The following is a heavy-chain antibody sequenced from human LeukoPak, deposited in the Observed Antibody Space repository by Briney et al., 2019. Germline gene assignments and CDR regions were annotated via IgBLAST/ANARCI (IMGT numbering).Heavy chain of an antibody. CDR1: GGSISSYY. J-gene: IGHJ4*02. CDR3: ARGGGVAGTPYNPYDY. Sequence: SETLSLTCTVSGGSISSYYWSWIRQPPGKGLEWIGYIYYSGSTNYNPSLKSRVTISVDTSKNQFSLKLSSVTAADTAVYHCARGGGVAGTPYNPYDYWGQGTLVTVSS. D-gene: IGHD6-19*01. V-gene: IGHV4-59*01. CDR2: IYYSGST.